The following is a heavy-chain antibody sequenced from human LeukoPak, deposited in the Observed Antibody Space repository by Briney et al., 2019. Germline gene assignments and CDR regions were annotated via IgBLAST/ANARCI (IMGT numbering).Heavy chain of an antibody. V-gene: IGHV4-59*08. CDR2: IYYSGRT. D-gene: IGHD3-22*01. J-gene: IGHJ4*02. CDR3: ASILYYYDTKFYFDY. Sequence: SETLSLSCTVSGGSISSYYWSWIRQPPGKGLEWIWYIYYSGRTNYNPSLKSRVTTSVDTSKNQFSLKLSSVTAADTAVYYCASILYYYDTKFYFDYWGQGTLVTVSS. CDR1: GGSISSYY.